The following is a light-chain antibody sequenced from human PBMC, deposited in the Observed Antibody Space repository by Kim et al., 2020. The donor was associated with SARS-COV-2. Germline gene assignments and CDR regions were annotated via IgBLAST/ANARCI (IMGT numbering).Light chain of an antibody. CDR1: QSVSSY. V-gene: IGKV3-20*01. J-gene: IGKJ1*01. CDR3: QQYGGTPRT. CDR2: AAS. Sequence: EIVLTQSPGTLSLSPGERATLSCGASQSVSSYLAWYQQRPGQAPRLIIYAASTRATGIPDRFSGSGSGTDFTLTISRLEPEDFAVYYCQQYGGTPRTFGQGTKVDIK.